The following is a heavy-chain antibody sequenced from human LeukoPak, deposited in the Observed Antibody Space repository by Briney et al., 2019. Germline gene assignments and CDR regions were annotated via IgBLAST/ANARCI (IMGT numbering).Heavy chain of an antibody. CDR1: GFTFSSYA. CDR2: ISGGGGSR. D-gene: IGHD6-6*01. CDR3: AKDLSSSPADWSRRPFDY. J-gene: IGHJ4*02. Sequence: GSLRLSCAASGFTFSSYAMSWVRQVPGKGPDWVSAISGGGGSRYYADSVEGRFTISRDNSKNTLFLQMNSLRAEDTAVYYCAKDLSSSPADWSRRPFDYWGQGTLVTVSS. V-gene: IGHV3-23*01.